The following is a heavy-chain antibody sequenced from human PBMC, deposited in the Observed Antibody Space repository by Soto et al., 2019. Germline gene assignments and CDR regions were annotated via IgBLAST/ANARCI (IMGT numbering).Heavy chain of an antibody. CDR3: LRDVMR. CDR1: GFTFSRYT. J-gene: IGHJ4*02. CDR2: VSNDGSNK. V-gene: IGHV3-30-3*01. Sequence: QVQLVESGGGVVQPGTSLRLSCAASGFTFSRYTMHWVRQAPGKGLEWVAVVSNDGSNKYYADSVKGRFTTSRDNSKNTLYLQMNSLRPEDTAVYYCLRDVMRGGQGTLVTVSS.